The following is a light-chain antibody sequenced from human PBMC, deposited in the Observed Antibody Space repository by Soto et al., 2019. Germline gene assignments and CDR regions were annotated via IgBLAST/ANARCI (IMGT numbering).Light chain of an antibody. V-gene: IGKV1-33*01. CDR3: QQFDNLPFT. CDR1: HAINNY. J-gene: IGKJ5*01. CDR2: DSS. Sequence: DIQMTQSPSSLSASVGDRVTIICQASHAINNYLNWYQQKPGKDPKLLIYDSSNSEIGVPSRFSGSGSGTRLSFTISSLQPEDIATYYCQQFDNLPFTFGQGTRLEIK.